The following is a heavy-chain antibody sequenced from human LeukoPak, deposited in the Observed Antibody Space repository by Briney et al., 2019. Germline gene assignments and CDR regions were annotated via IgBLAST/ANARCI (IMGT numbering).Heavy chain of an antibody. J-gene: IGHJ4*02. CDR2: INPSGGST. CDR3: ARDYVVVPTAPCGY. CDR1: GYTFTSYY. V-gene: IGHV1-46*01. D-gene: IGHD2-2*01. Sequence: GASVKVSCKASGYTFTSYYMHWVRQAPGQGLEGMGIINPSGGSTSYAQKFQVRVTMTRDTSTSTVYMELRSLRSDDTAVYYCARDYVVVPTAPCGYWGQGTLVTVSS.